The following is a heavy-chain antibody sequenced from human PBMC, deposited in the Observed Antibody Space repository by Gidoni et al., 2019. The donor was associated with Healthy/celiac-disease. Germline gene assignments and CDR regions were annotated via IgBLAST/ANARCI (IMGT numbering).Heavy chain of an antibody. D-gene: IGHD1-26*01. CDR1: GFTFSSYA. CDR2: ISYDGSNK. J-gene: IGHJ4*02. CDR3: ARALVGATGFDY. V-gene: IGHV3-30*01. Sequence: QVQLVESGGGVVQPGRSLRLSCAASGFTFSSYAMHWVRQAPGKGLEVVAVISYDGSNKYYADSVKGRFTISRDNSKNTLYLQMNSLRAEDTAVYYCARALVGATGFDYWGQGTLVTVSS.